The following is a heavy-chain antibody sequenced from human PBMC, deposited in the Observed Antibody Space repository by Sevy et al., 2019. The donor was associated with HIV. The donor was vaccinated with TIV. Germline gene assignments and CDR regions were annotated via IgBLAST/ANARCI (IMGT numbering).Heavy chain of an antibody. Sequence: GESLKISCKGSGYSFTDYWIGWVRQKPGKGLEWMGIIYPGDSDTIYSPSFQGQVTISVDKSISTAYLQWSSLKASDTAIFYCARGARGTLPSYYYYTLTIWGQGTTVTVSS. V-gene: IGHV5-51*01. D-gene: IGHD3-16*01. CDR3: ARGARGTLPSYYYYTLTI. CDR2: IYPGDSDT. J-gene: IGHJ6*02. CDR1: GYSFTDYW.